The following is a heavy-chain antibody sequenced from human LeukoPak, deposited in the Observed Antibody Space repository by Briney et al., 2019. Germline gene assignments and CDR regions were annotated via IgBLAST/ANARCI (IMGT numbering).Heavy chain of an antibody. CDR1: GYTFTGYY. Sequence: GASVKVSCKASGYTFTGYYMHWVRQAPGQGLEWMGWINPNSGGTNYAQKFQGRVTMTRDTSISTAYMELSRLRSDDTAVYYCARDPYDSSSWSPSGYWGQGTLVTVSS. CDR2: INPNSGGT. CDR3: ARDPYDSSSWSPSGY. D-gene: IGHD6-13*01. J-gene: IGHJ4*02. V-gene: IGHV1-2*02.